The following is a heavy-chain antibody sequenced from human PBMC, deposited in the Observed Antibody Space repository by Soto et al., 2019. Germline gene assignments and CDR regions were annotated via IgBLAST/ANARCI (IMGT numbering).Heavy chain of an antibody. Sequence: RSAALSLGFAVSGVSVGSYCWGGIRQRQGKGLEWIGSVYSSGSIIYNPSLRSRVSISGDTSSNQFSMSLTSVTAADTARYYCARRHSSGSGWFHPWGQGTLVTVSS. J-gene: IGHJ5*02. CDR1: GVSVGSYC. CDR3: ARRHSSGSGWFHP. V-gene: IGHV4-4*08. D-gene: IGHD3-22*01. CDR2: VYSSGSI.